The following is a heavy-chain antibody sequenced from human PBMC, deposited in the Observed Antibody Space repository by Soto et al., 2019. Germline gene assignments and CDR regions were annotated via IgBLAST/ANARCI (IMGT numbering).Heavy chain of an antibody. D-gene: IGHD3-9*01. CDR2: IYHSGST. CDR1: GDSISSGGYS. V-gene: IGHV4-30-2*01. J-gene: IGHJ4*02. CDR3: ARGDYDILTGYYIFDY. Sequence: SETLSLTCAVSGDSISSGGYSWSWIRQPPGKGLEWIGYIYHSGSTYYNPSLKSRVTISVDRSKNQFPLKLSSVTAADTAVYYCARGDYDILTGYYIFDYWGQGTLVTVSS.